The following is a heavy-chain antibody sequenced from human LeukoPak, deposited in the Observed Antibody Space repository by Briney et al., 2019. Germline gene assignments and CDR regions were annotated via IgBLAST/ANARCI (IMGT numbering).Heavy chain of an antibody. CDR3: ARSVRGGEIDY. CDR2: MNPISGNT. V-gene: IGHV1-8*01. Sequence: ASVTVSCKASGYTFTSYDINWVRQAAGQGLEWMGWMNPISGNTGFGKKFQGRVTMTRNPSISTAYTELSSVRSGDTAVYYLARSVRGGEIDYWGRGTLVTVSS. CDR1: GYTFTSYD. J-gene: IGHJ4*02. D-gene: IGHD3-16*01.